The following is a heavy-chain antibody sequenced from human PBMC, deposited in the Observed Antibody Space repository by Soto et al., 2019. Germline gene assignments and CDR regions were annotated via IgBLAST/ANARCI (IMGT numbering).Heavy chain of an antibody. D-gene: IGHD6-19*01. V-gene: IGHV1-46*01. Sequence: QVHLVQSGAEVKKPGASVKVSCKASGYPFTSYYMHWVRQAPGQGLEWMGMFNPTGGYTNYAQKFQGRVTMTSDTSTSTVYMEMSSLRSDDTVVYYCARGGTVAANFDYWGQGTLVTVSS. CDR2: FNPTGGYT. CDR3: ARGGTVAANFDY. J-gene: IGHJ4*02. CDR1: GYPFTSYY.